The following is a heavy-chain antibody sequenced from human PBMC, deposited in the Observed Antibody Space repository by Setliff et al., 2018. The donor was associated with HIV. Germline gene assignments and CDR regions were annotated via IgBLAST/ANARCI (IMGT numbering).Heavy chain of an antibody. CDR2: IRQDGSEK. V-gene: IGHV3-7*03. CDR3: ARTYYGGNY. J-gene: IGHJ4*02. CDR1: GFIFSNYW. D-gene: IGHD4-17*01. Sequence: RLSCAASGFIFSNYWMSWVRQAPGKGLEWVANIRQDGSEKYYVDSVRGRFTISRDNAENSLYLRMNSLRAEDTAVYYCARTYYGGNYWGQGALVTVSS.